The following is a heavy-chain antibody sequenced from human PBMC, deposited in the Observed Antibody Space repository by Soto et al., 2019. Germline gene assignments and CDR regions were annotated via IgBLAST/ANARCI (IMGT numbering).Heavy chain of an antibody. Sequence: GGSLRLSCAASRFTFSDYSMNWVRQAPGRGLEWVSYISGGGKTIYYADSVRGRFTISRDNAKNSLLLQMNSLRDEDTAMYYCAREWPSSKWLRTPYFDYWGQGTQVTVSS. CDR2: ISGGGKTI. CDR1: RFTFSDYS. J-gene: IGHJ4*02. V-gene: IGHV3-48*02. D-gene: IGHD5-12*01. CDR3: AREWPSSKWLRTPYFDY.